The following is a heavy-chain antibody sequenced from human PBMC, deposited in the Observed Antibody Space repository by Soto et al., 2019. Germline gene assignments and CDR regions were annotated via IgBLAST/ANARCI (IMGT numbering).Heavy chain of an antibody. CDR3: ASSGHKKIYYYGMDV. CDR2: ISAYNGNT. Sequence: ASVKVSCKASGYTFTSYGISWVRQAPGQGLEWMGWISAYNGNTNYAQKLQGRVTMTTDTSTSTAYMELRSLRSDDTAVYYCASSGHKKIYYYGMDVWGQGTTVTVPS. D-gene: IGHD3-10*01. J-gene: IGHJ6*02. V-gene: IGHV1-18*04. CDR1: GYTFTSYG.